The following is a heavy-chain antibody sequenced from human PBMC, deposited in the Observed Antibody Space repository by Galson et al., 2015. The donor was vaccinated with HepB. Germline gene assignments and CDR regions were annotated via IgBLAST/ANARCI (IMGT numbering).Heavy chain of an antibody. CDR2: ISSGGTNI. Sequence: SLRLSCAASGFSIIDYYMSWIRQAPGTGLEWISYISSGGTNIHFADSVKGRFTISRDNAKNSLYLQLNGLRGEDTAIYFCARVEVIVVAAATHGNYYYVDVWGKGTTGTVSS. J-gene: IGHJ6*03. CDR3: ARVEVIVVAAATHGNYYYVDV. CDR1: GFSIIDYY. V-gene: IGHV3-11*01. D-gene: IGHD2-2*01.